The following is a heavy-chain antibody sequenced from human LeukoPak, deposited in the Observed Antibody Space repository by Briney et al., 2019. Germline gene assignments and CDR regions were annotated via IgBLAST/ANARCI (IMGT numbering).Heavy chain of an antibody. CDR3: AKDMGGYYIGFDY. D-gene: IGHD3-22*01. CDR2: ISGSGGST. V-gene: IGHV3-23*01. Sequence: GGSLRLSCAASGFTLSSYAMSWVRQAPGKGLEWVSAISGSGGSTYYADSVKGRFTISRDNSKNTLYLQMNSLRAEDTAVYYCAKDMGGYYIGFDYWGQGTLVTVSS. CDR1: GFTLSSYA. J-gene: IGHJ4*02.